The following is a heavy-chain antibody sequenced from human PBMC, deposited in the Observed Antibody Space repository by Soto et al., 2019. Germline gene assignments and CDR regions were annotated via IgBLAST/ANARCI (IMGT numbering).Heavy chain of an antibody. CDR2: IYYSGST. CDR3: ERWYYYDSSALGGSFDY. Sequence: ASETLSLTCTVSGGSISSYYWSWIRQPPGKGLEWIGYIYYSGSTNYNPSLKSRVTISVDTSKNQFYLKLSSVTAADTAVYYCERWYYYDSSALGGSFDYWGQGTLVTVSS. CDR1: GGSISSYY. D-gene: IGHD3-22*01. V-gene: IGHV4-59*01. J-gene: IGHJ4*02.